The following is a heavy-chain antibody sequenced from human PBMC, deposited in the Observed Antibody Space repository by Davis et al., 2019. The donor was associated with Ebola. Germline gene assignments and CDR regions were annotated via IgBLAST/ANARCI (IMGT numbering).Heavy chain of an antibody. CDR3: AREYLYDTSGYYNYFDY. CDR1: GFTLNKYE. Sequence: GESLKISCAASGFTLNKYEMNWVRQAPGKGLEWISYISDSGSTTYYADSVKGRFTISRDNAKNSLYLQMNSLRAEDTAVYHCAREYLYDTSGYYNYFDYWGQGTLVTVSS. J-gene: IGHJ4*02. CDR2: ISDSGSTT. V-gene: IGHV3-48*03. D-gene: IGHD3-22*01.